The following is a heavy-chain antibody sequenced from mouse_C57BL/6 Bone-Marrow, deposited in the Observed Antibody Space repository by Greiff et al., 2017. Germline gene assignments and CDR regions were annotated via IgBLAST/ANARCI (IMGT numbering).Heavy chain of an antibody. Sequence: EVMLVESGGDLVKPGGSLKLSCAASGFTFSSYGMSWVRQTPDKRLEWVATISSGGSYTYYPDSVKGRFTISRDNAKNTLYLQMSSLKSEYTAMYYCAPLSPLDYWGQGTTLTVSS. CDR2: ISSGGSYT. V-gene: IGHV5-6*01. CDR1: GFTFSSYG. CDR3: APLSPLDY. J-gene: IGHJ2*01. D-gene: IGHD6-5*01.